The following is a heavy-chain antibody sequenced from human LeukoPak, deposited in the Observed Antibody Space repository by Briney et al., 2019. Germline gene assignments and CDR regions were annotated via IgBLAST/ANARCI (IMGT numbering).Heavy chain of an antibody. D-gene: IGHD2-2*01. Sequence: ASVKVSCKASGGTFSSYAISWVRQPPGQGLEWMGRIIPIFGIANYAQKFQGRVTITADKSTSTAYMELSSLRSEDTAVYYCAREEYQLLLGLYYGMDVWGQGTTVTVSS. CDR2: IIPIFGIA. CDR3: AREEYQLLLGLYYGMDV. V-gene: IGHV1-69*04. J-gene: IGHJ6*02. CDR1: GGTFSSYA.